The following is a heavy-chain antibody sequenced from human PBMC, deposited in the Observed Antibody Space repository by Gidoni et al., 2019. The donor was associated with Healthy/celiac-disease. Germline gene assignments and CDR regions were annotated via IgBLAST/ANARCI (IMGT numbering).Heavy chain of an antibody. Sequence: EVQLVESGGGLVQPGGSLSLSCAASGFTFSSCWMSWVRQAPGKGLEWVANIKQDGSEKYYVDSVKGRFTISRDNAKNSLYLQMNSLRAEDTAVYYCARDWEGYDSSGYYWDYYFDYWGQGTLVTVSS. D-gene: IGHD3-22*01. CDR2: IKQDGSEK. J-gene: IGHJ4*02. CDR1: GFTFSSCW. V-gene: IGHV3-7*01. CDR3: ARDWEGYDSSGYYWDYYFDY.